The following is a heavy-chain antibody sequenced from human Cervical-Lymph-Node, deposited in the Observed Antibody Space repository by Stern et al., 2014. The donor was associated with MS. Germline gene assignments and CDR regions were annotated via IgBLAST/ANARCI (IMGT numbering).Heavy chain of an antibody. CDR3: AGSYSGSYKELDY. D-gene: IGHD1-26*01. CDR1: GGPLTSYA. Sequence: QMQLVQSGAVVRQPGSSVKVSCKASGGPLTSYAISWVRQAPGPGLEWMGGIIPILRATTYAQKFQGRVTITADECTSTGYMELSSLRSEDTALYYCAGSYSGSYKELDYWGRGTLVTVSS. CDR2: IIPILRAT. V-gene: IGHV1-69*01. J-gene: IGHJ4*02.